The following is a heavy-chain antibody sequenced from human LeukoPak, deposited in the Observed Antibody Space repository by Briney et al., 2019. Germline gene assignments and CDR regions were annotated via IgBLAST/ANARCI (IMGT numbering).Heavy chain of an antibody. CDR1: GGSFSGYY. CDR2: INHSGST. CDR3: ARQTGSGLFILP. V-gene: IGHV4-34*01. Sequence: TLSLTCAVYGGSFSGYYWSWIRQPPGKGLEWIGEINHSGSTNYNPSLKSRVTISVDTSKNQFSLKLSSVTAADTAVYYCARQTGSGLFILPGGQGTLVTVSS. D-gene: IGHD3/OR15-3a*01. J-gene: IGHJ4*02.